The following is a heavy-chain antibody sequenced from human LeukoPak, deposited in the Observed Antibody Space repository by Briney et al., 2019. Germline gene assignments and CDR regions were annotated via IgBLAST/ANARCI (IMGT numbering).Heavy chain of an antibody. D-gene: IGHD3-10*01. CDR1: GYSFTFYD. Sequence: ASVKLSCKSSGYSFTFYDINWVRQATGPGLGWMGWMNPNSGNTGYAQKFQGRGTMTRNNSISTAYMELSSLRSEDAAVYCCARDPRGSDDAFDLWGQGTMVTVSS. V-gene: IGHV1-8*01. CDR3: ARDPRGSDDAFDL. CDR2: MNPNSGNT. J-gene: IGHJ3*01.